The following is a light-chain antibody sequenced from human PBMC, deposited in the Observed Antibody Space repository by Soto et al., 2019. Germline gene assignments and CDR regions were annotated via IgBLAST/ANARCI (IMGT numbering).Light chain of an antibody. Sequence: QSVLSQPASVSGSPGQSITISCTGTSSDIGRYNYVSWYQQHPGMAPQLLIYEVSDRPSGVSNRCSGSKSGNTASLTISGLQAEDEADYFCTAYTTTSAVIFGGGTKLTVL. CDR2: EVS. CDR3: TAYTTTSAVI. J-gene: IGLJ2*01. V-gene: IGLV2-14*01. CDR1: SSDIGRYNY.